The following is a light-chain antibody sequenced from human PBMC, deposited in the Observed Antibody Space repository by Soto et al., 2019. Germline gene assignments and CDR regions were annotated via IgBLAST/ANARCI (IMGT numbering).Light chain of an antibody. J-gene: IGKJ3*01. CDR2: DAS. CDR3: QQSYSTLFT. CDR1: QTIIRY. Sequence: DIQMTQSPSSLSASVGDRVTITCRASQTIIRYLNWYQQKPGRAPNLLIYDASSLQSGVPSRFSGSGSGTEFTLTISSLLPEDFATYYCQQSYSTLFTFGPGTKVEIK. V-gene: IGKV1-39*01.